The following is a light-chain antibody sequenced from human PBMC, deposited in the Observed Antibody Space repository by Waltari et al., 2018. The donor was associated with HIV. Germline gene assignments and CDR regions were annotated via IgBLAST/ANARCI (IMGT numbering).Light chain of an antibody. CDR3: QRLNRFPAT. Sequence: DIQLTQSPSFLSASVGDRVTITCRASQGISTFLAWYQQKPGTAPKLLLYAASTLQSGVPSRFSGSGAGTEFTLTINSLQPEDFATYYYQRLNRFPATFGQGTKVEIK. J-gene: IGKJ1*01. V-gene: IGKV1-9*01. CDR2: AAS. CDR1: QGISTF.